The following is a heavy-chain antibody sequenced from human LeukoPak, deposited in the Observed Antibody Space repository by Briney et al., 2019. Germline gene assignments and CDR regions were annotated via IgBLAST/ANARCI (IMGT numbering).Heavy chain of an antibody. CDR3: ARDRVTNSYDYYGLGV. CDR2: INQGGSGK. Sequence: GGSLRLSCAASGFPFSNYWMTWVRQAPGKGLEWVANINQGGSGKYYVDSVKGRFTISRDNAKNSLYLQINSLRAEDTAVYFCARDRVTNSYDYYGLGVWGQGTTVSASS. V-gene: IGHV3-7*03. J-gene: IGHJ6*02. CDR1: GFPFSNYW. D-gene: IGHD3-10*01.